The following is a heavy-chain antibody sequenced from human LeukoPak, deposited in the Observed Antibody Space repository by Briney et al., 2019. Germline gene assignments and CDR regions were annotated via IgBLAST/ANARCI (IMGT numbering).Heavy chain of an antibody. V-gene: IGHV4-4*02. J-gene: IGHJ4*02. CDR1: GGSITNNNW. Sequence: SETLSLTCAVSGGSITNNNWWSWVRQSPGKGLEWIGEIYHSGSTNYNPSLKSRVTMSVDTSTNQFSLNLSSVTAADTAVYYCARVSYSGGYFDYWGQGTLVTVSS. D-gene: IGHD1-26*01. CDR2: IYHSGST. CDR3: ARVSYSGGYFDY.